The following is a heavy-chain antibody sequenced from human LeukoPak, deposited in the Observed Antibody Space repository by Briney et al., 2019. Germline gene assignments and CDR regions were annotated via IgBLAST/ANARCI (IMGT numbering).Heavy chain of an antibody. J-gene: IGHJ4*02. CDR3: AKAQRRFGELLKDPYDY. Sequence: GGSLRLSCAASGFTFSSYAMSWVRQAPGRGLEWVSAISGSGGSTYYADSVKGRFTISRDNSKNTLYLQMNSLRAEDTAVYYCAKAQRRFGELLKDPYDYWGQGTLVTVSS. V-gene: IGHV3-23*01. D-gene: IGHD3-10*01. CDR1: GFTFSSYA. CDR2: ISGSGGST.